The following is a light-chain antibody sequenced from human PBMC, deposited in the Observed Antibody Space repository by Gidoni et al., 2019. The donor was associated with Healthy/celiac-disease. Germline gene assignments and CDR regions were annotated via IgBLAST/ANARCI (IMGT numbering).Light chain of an antibody. V-gene: IGLV1-40*01. CDR1: SSNIGAGYD. CDR3: QSYDSSLSGSLVV. Sequence: QSVLTQPPSVSGAPGQRVTISCTGSSSNIGAGYDVHWYQQLPGTAPKLLFYCNSNRPSGVPDRFSGSKSGTSASLAITGLQAEDEAYYYCQSYDSSLSGSLVVFGGGTKLTVL. CDR2: CNS. J-gene: IGLJ2*01.